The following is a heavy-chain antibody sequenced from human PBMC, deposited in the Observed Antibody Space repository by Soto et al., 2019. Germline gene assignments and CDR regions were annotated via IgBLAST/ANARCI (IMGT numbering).Heavy chain of an antibody. D-gene: IGHD2-21*02. CDR2: IDPSDSYT. CDR3: ARHGPAPNLVVVTDILDALDL. V-gene: IGHV5-10-1*01. Sequence: GESLKISCKGSGYSFTSYWISWVRQMPGKGLEWMGRIDPSDSYTNYSPSFQGHVTISADKSISTAYLQWSSLKASDTAMYYCARHGPAPNLVVVTDILDALDLWGQGTMVTVSS. J-gene: IGHJ3*01. CDR1: GYSFTSYW.